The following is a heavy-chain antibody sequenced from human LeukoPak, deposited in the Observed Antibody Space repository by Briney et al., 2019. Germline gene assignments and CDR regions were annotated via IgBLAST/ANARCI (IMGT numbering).Heavy chain of an antibody. J-gene: IGHJ4*02. CDR1: GGSFSGYY. CDR3: ARRRYGSGSYNNPPDY. V-gene: IGHV4-34*01. Sequence: SETLSLTCAVYGGSFSGYYWSWIRQPPGKGLEWIGEINHSGSTNYNPSLKSRVTISVDTSKNQFSLKLSSVTAADTAVYYCARRRYGSGSYNNPPDYWGQGTLVTVSS. CDR2: INHSGST. D-gene: IGHD3-10*01.